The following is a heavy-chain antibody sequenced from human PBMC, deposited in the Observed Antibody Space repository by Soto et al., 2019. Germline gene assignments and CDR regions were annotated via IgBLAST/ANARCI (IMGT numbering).Heavy chain of an antibody. Sequence: PSETLSLTCAVYGGSFSGYYWSWIRQPPGKGLEWIGEINHSGSTNYNPSLKSRVTISVDTSKNQFSLKLSSVTAADTAVYYCARGAGWLGESRAFDLWGQGTMVTVS. CDR3: ARGAGWLGESRAFDL. V-gene: IGHV4-34*01. CDR2: INHSGST. J-gene: IGHJ3*01. D-gene: IGHD3-10*01. CDR1: GGSFSGYY.